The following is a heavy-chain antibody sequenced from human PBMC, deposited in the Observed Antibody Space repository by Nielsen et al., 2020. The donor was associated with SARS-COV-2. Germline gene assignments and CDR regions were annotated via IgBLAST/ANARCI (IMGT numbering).Heavy chain of an antibody. J-gene: IGHJ4*02. CDR2: IYYSGST. CDR1: GGSISSYY. Sequence: SETLSLTCTVSGGSISSYYWSWIRQPPGKGLEWIGSIYYSGSTYYNPSLKSRVTISVDTSKNQFSLKLSSVTAADTAVYYCARIRIYLRLGELYPSRFDYWGQGTLVTVSS. D-gene: IGHD3-16*01. CDR3: ARIRIYLRLGELYPSRFDY. V-gene: IGHV4-39*01.